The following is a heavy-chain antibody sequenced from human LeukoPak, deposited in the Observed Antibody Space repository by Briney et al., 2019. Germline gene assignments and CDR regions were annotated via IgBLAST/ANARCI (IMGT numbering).Heavy chain of an antibody. D-gene: IGHD3-16*02. CDR2: ISGSGGST. CDR1: GFTFSSYA. V-gene: IGHV3-23*01. J-gene: IGHJ4*02. Sequence: GGSLRLSCAASGFTFSSYAMSWVRLAPGKGLEWVSAISGSGGSTYYADSVKGRFTISRDNSKNTLYLQMNSLRAEDTAVYYCARDPVGPRGGVILHYFDYWGQGTLVTVSS. CDR3: ARDPVGPRGGVILHYFDY.